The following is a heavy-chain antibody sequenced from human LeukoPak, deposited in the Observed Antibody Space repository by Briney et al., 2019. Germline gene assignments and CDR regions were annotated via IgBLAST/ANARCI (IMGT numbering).Heavy chain of an antibody. Sequence: PSETLSLTCTVSGGSISSSSYYWGWIRQPPGKGLEWIGSIYYSGSTYYNPSLKSRVTISVDTSKNQFSLKLSSVTAADTAVYHCARRGLTMVRGVINGMDVWGQGTTVTVSS. V-gene: IGHV4-39*01. J-gene: IGHJ6*02. CDR3: ARRGLTMVRGVINGMDV. D-gene: IGHD3-10*01. CDR2: IYYSGST. CDR1: GGSISSSSYY.